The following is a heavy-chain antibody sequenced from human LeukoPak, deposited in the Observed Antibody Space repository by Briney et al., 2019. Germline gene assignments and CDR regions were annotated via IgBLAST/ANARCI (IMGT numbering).Heavy chain of an antibody. Sequence: SETLSLTCTVSGASISRSYWSWIRQSPGRGLEWSGYIHDSGSTNYNPSLNSRVTMSADTSKNQLSLRLSSVTAADTAVYYCARGYFDSSGYSNPFDLWGQGALVTVSS. CDR1: GASISRSY. CDR3: ARGYFDSSGYSNPFDL. V-gene: IGHV4-59*01. D-gene: IGHD3-22*01. J-gene: IGHJ4*02. CDR2: IHDSGST.